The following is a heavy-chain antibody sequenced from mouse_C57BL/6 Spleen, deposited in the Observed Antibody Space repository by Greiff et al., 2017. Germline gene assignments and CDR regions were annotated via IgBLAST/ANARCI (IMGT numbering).Heavy chain of an antibody. J-gene: IGHJ4*01. Sequence: EVKLVESGPGLVKPSQSLSLTCSVTGYSITSGYYWNWIRQFPGNKLEWMGYISYDGSNNYNPSLKNRISITRDTSKNQFFLKLNSVTTEDTATYYCARASLYDGYYDATSYYAMDYWGQGTSVTVSS. CDR2: ISYDGSN. V-gene: IGHV3-6*01. D-gene: IGHD2-3*01. CDR1: GYSITSGYY. CDR3: ARASLYDGYYDATSYYAMDY.